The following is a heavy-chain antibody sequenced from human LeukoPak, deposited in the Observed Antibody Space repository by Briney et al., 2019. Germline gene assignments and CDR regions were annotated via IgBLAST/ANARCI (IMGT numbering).Heavy chain of an antibody. V-gene: IGHV1-2*02. D-gene: IGHD4-23*01. CDR1: GYTFTGYY. CDR3: ARDNSVEDNAWWFDP. CDR2: INPNSGGT. Sequence: GASVRVSCKASGYTFTGYYMHWVRQAPGQGLEWMGWINPNSGGTNYAQKFQGRVTMTRDTSISTDYMELSSLRSDDTAIYYCARDNSVEDNAWWFDPWGQGTLVTVSS. J-gene: IGHJ5*02.